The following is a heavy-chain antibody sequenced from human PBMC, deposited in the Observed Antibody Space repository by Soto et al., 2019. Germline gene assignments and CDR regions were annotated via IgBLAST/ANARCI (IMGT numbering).Heavy chain of an antibody. Sequence: EVQLLESGGGLVQPGGSLRLSCAASGFTFSSYAMSWVRQAPGKGLEWVSAISGSGASTYYADSVKGRFTIPRDNPKNTLYLQMNSLRAEDTAVYYCAHFDWFIDYWGQGTLVTVSS. J-gene: IGHJ4*02. V-gene: IGHV3-23*01. D-gene: IGHD3-9*01. CDR3: AHFDWFIDY. CDR1: GFTFSSYA. CDR2: ISGSGAST.